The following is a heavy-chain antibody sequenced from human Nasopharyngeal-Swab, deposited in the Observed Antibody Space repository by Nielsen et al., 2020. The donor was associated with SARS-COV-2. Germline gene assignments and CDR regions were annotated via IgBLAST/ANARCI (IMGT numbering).Heavy chain of an antibody. J-gene: IGHJ6*02. V-gene: IGHV3-49*04. CDR2: IRSKAYGGTT. Sequence: GESLKISCTASGFTFGDYAMSWVRQAPGKGLEWVGFIRSKAYGGTTEYAASVKGRFTISRDDSKSIAYLQMNSLKTEDTAVYYCTLTGYSSGWSVYYYGMDVWGQGTTVTVSS. CDR1: GFTFGDYA. CDR3: TLTGYSSGWSVYYYGMDV. D-gene: IGHD6-19*01.